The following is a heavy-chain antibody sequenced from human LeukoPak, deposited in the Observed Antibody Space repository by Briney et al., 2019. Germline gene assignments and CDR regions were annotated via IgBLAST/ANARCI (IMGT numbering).Heavy chain of an antibody. J-gene: IGHJ4*02. D-gene: IGHD3-16*01. CDR2: ISSNGGST. V-gene: IGHV3-64D*06. Sequence: PGGSLRLSCSASGFTFSSYAMHWVRQAPGKGLEYVSAISSNGGSTYYADPVKGRFTISRDNSKNTLYLQMSSLRAEDTAVYYCVKTVEGGFDYWGQGTLVTVSS. CDR1: GFTFSSYA. CDR3: VKTVEGGFDY.